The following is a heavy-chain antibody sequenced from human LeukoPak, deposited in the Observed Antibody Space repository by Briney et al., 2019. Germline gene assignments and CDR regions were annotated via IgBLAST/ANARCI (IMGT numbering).Heavy chain of an antibody. CDR3: ARGAYCGGDCYGMDV. J-gene: IGHJ6*02. CDR2: INPNSGGT. V-gene: IGHV1-2*04. CDR1: GFTFTSYD. D-gene: IGHD2-21*01. Sequence: ASVKVSCKASGFTFTSYDFNWVRQAPGQGLEWMGWINPNSGGTNYAQKFQGWVTMTRDTSISTAYMELSRLRSDDTAVYYCARGAYCGGDCYGMDVWGQGTTVTVSS.